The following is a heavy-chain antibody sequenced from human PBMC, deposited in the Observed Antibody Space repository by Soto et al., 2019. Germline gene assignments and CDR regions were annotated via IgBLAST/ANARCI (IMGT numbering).Heavy chain of an antibody. V-gene: IGHV1-69*01. CDR2: IIASLGKS. CDR3: ARERGGAIIVGVTGTFDV. Sequence: QVQLVQSGAEVKKPGSSVKVSCKASGGTFSSYAISWVRQAPGQGLEWMGGIIASLGKSNYAEKFQGRVTIPADESTSTADMELSSLRSEDTAVYYCARERGGAIIVGVTGTFDVWGQGTLVTVSS. J-gene: IGHJ3*01. D-gene: IGHD3-22*01. CDR1: GGTFSSYA.